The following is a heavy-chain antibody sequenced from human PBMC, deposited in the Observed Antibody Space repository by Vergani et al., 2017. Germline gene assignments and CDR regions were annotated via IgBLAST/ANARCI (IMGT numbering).Heavy chain of an antibody. CDR3: AKNGAITGTTRIAFDI. Sequence: QVQLVESGGGVVQPGRSLRLSCVASGFNFSVFGMHWVRQTPGKGLEWVAVLSSDGSNKYYGDSVKGRFTISRDNSKNTVYLQMSSLRAEDTAVYYCAKNGAITGTTRIAFDIWGQGTMVTVSS. J-gene: IGHJ3*02. CDR1: GFNFSVFG. D-gene: IGHD1-7*01. CDR2: LSSDGSNK. V-gene: IGHV3-30*18.